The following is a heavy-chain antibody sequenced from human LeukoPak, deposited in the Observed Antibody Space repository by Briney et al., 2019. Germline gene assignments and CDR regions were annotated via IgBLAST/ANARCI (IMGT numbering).Heavy chain of an antibody. J-gene: IGHJ4*02. V-gene: IGHV4-59*01. D-gene: IGHD3-22*01. CDR3: ARESDSSGYYYGIDY. CDR2: IYYSGST. Sequence: PSETLSLTCTVSGGSISTYYWSWIRQPPGKGLEWIGYIYYSGSTDYNPSLKSRVTISVDTSKNQFSLKLSSVTAADTAVYYCARESDSSGYYYGIDYWGQGTLVTVSS. CDR1: GGSISTYY.